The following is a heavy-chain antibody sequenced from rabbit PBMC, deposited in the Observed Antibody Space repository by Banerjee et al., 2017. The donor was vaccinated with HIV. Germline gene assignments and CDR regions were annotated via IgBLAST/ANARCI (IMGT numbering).Heavy chain of an antibody. V-gene: IGHV1S40*01. Sequence: QSLEESGGDLVKPGASLTLTCTASGFSFSSDYMCWVRQAPGKGLEWIACIYTGDETTDYPSWVKGRFTISKTSSTTVTLQMTSLTAADTATYFCAKTYSLYDPYFDLWGPGTLVTDS. CDR1: GFSFSSDY. D-gene: IGHD7-1*01. CDR3: AKTYSLYDPYFDL. J-gene: IGHJ4*01. CDR2: IYTGDETT.